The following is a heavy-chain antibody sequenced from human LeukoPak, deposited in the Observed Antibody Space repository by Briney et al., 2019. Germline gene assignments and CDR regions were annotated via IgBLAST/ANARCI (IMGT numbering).Heavy chain of an antibody. CDR1: GFTFSSYS. CDR3: ARGPQFCSGGSCYGYYFDY. V-gene: IGHV3-21*01. J-gene: IGHJ4*02. Sequence: GGSLRLSCAASGFTFSSYSMNWVRQPPGKGLEWVSSISSSGSYIYYADSVKGRFSISRDSAENSLYLQMNSLRAEGTAVYYCARGPQFCSGGSCYGYYFDYWGQGTLVTVSS. CDR2: ISSSGSYI. D-gene: IGHD2-15*01.